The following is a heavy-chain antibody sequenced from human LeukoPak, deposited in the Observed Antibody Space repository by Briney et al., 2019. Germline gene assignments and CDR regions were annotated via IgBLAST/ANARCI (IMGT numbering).Heavy chain of an antibody. V-gene: IGHV3-30*18. CDR3: AKVGGMVRGATYYYYYYMDV. D-gene: IGHD3-10*01. J-gene: IGHJ6*03. Sequence: GGSLRLSCAASGFTFSSYSMNWVRQAPGKGLEWVAVISYDGSNKYYADSVKGRFTISRDNSKNTLYLQMNSLRAEDTAVYYCAKVGGMVRGATYYYYYYMDVWGKGTTVTVSS. CDR1: GFTFSSYS. CDR2: ISYDGSNK.